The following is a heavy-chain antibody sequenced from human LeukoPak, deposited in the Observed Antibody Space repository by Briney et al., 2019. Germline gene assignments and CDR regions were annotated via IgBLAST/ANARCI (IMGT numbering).Heavy chain of an antibody. CDR2: IQYDGNNK. CDR1: GFMFEIHA. J-gene: IGHJ6*03. CDR3: AKTGGDSVLYYYYMDV. V-gene: IGHV3-30*02. Sequence: GSLRLSCVTSGFMFEIHAMHWVRQAPGKGLEWVAFIQYDGNNKNYADSVKGRFTISRDYSKNTLYLQMNSLRAEDTAVYYCAKTGGDSVLYYYYMDVWGKGTTVTVSS. D-gene: IGHD3-10*01.